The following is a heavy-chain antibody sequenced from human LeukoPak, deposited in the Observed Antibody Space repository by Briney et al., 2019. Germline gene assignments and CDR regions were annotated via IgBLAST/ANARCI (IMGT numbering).Heavy chain of an antibody. CDR1: GFTFSNYG. V-gene: IGHV3-33*01. CDR3: AREGPRGNSQFDY. J-gene: IGHJ4*02. CDR2: IWYDGSNK. Sequence: GGSLRLSCAASGFTFSNYGMHWVRQVPGKGLEWVALIWYDGSNKYYTDSVKGRLTISRDNSKDTLFLQMNSLRVEDTAVYYCAREGPRGNSQFDYWGQGTLVTVPP. D-gene: IGHD2/OR15-2a*01.